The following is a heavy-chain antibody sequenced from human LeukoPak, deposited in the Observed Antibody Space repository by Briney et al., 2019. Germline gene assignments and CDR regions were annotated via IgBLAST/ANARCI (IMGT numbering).Heavy chain of an antibody. CDR3: AREGGTIEIGEFDY. J-gene: IGHJ4*02. CDR2: IQNDATEK. CDR1: GFAFSFSASG. V-gene: IGHV3-30*02. Sequence: GGSLRLSCTAPGFAFSFSASGIHWVRQAPGKGLEWVAFIQNDATEKSYADSVKGRCTTSRDNSRKAVYLQMNSLRAEDTAVYYCAREGGTIEIGEFDYWARGTLVTVSS. D-gene: IGHD3-16*02.